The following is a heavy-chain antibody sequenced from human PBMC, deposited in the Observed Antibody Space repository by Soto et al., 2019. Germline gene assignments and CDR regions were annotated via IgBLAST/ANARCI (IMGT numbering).Heavy chain of an antibody. CDR3: ARTYSSSWSPFDH. D-gene: IGHD6-13*01. J-gene: IGHJ4*02. CDR1: GGSFSGYY. Sequence: SETLSLTCAVYGGSFSGYYWSWILQPPWKGLEWIGEINQSGSTNYNPSLKSRVTISVDTSKNQFSLKLSSVTAADTAVYYCARTYSSSWSPFDHWGQGTLVTVSS. V-gene: IGHV4-34*01. CDR2: INQSGST.